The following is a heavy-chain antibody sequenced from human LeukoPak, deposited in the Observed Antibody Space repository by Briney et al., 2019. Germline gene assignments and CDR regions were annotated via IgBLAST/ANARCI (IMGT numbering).Heavy chain of an antibody. D-gene: IGHD1-26*01. Sequence: SETLSLTCTVSGGSISSSSYYWGWIRQPPGKGLEWIGSIYYSGSTYYNPSLKSRVTISVDTSKNQFSLKLSSVTAADTAVYYCARLVGYYYYMDVWGKGTTVTVSS. CDR2: IYYSGST. CDR1: GGSISSSSYY. J-gene: IGHJ6*03. CDR3: ARLVGYYYYMDV. V-gene: IGHV4-39*07.